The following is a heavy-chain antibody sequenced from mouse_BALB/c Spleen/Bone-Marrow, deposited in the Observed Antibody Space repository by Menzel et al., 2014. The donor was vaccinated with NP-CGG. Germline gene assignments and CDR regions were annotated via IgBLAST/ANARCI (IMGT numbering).Heavy chain of an antibody. V-gene: IGHV1-4*01. Sequence: QVQLQQPGAELARPGASVKMSCRASGYTFTTYTMHWVKQRPGQGLEWIGYINPSSGYTYYNQKFKDKATLTADKSSSAAHLQLSSLTSEDSAVYYCARVYGNYDAMGHWGQGTSVTVSS. CDR1: GYTFTTYT. CDR3: ARVYGNYDAMGH. J-gene: IGHJ4*01. CDR2: INPSSGYT. D-gene: IGHD2-1*01.